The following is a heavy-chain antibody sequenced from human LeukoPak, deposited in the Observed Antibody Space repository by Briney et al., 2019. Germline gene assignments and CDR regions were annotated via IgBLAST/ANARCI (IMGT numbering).Heavy chain of an antibody. J-gene: IGHJ4*02. Sequence: GGSLRLSCAASGFTFSDYYMSWIRQAPGKGLEWVSYISSSGSTIYYADSVKGRCTISRDNAKNSLYLQMNSLRAEDTAVYYCARDLRGYSGYDFFDYWGQGTLVTVSS. CDR1: GFTFSDYY. CDR2: ISSSGSTI. D-gene: IGHD5-12*01. V-gene: IGHV3-11*01. CDR3: ARDLRGYSGYDFFDY.